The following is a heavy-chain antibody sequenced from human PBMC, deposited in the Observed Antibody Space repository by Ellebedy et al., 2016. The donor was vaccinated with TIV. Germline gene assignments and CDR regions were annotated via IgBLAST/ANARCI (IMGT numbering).Heavy chain of an antibody. J-gene: IGHJ6*02. Sequence: SVKVSCXASGGTFSSYAISWVRQAPGQGLEWMGRIIPILGIANYAQKFQGRVTITADKSTSTAYMELSSLRSEDTAVYYCARAFGEFYYYYGMDVWGQGTTVTVSS. CDR2: IIPILGIA. CDR1: GGTFSSYA. V-gene: IGHV1-69*04. CDR3: ARAFGEFYYYYGMDV. D-gene: IGHD3-10*01.